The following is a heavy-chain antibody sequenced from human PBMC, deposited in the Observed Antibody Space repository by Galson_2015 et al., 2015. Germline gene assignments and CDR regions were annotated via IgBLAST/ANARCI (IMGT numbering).Heavy chain of an antibody. CDR3: AKAGYYYDSSGYYYHTIGDY. D-gene: IGHD3-22*01. V-gene: IGHV3-23*01. CDR1: GFTFSSYA. J-gene: IGHJ4*02. CDR2: ISGSGGST. Sequence: SLRLSCAASGFTFSSYAMSWVRQAPGKGLEWVSAISGSGGSTYYADSVKGRFTISRDNSKNTLYLQMNSLRAEDTAVYYCAKAGYYYDSSGYYYHTIGDYWGQGTLVTVSS.